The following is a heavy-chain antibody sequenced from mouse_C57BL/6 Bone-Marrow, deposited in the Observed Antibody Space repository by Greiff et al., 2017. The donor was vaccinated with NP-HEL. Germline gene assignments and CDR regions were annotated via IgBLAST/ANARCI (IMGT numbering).Heavy chain of an antibody. CDR1: GFTFSSYA. J-gene: IGHJ1*03. D-gene: IGHD1-1*01. Sequence: EVQLVESGGGLVKPGGSLKLSCAASGFTFSSYAMSWVRQTPEKRLEWVATISDGGSYTYYPDNVKGRFTISRDNAKNNLYLQMSHLKSDDTAMYYCARVNYYGSSDVWGTGTTVTVSS. CDR2: ISDGGSYT. V-gene: IGHV5-4*01. CDR3: ARVNYYGSSDV.